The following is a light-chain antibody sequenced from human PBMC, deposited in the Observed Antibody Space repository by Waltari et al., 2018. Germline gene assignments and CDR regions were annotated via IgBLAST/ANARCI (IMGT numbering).Light chain of an antibody. CDR3: SSYAGSNNLV. CDR2: EVN. CDR1: SSYVGFYNY. V-gene: IGLV2-8*01. Sequence: QSALTQPPSASASPGQSVTISCTATSSYVGFYNYVSWYQQHPGQAPKPMSYEVNTRPSGVPDRLSGSKSGNTASLTVSGLQAEDEGDYYCSSYAGSNNLVFGGGTKLTVL. J-gene: IGLJ2*01.